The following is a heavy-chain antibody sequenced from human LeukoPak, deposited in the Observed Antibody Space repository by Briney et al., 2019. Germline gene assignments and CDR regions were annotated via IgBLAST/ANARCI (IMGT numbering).Heavy chain of an antibody. CDR2: ISSSSSYI. D-gene: IGHD1-1*01. CDR1: GFTFSSYS. CDR3: ARVGGTSPQSDY. V-gene: IGHV3-21*01. Sequence: PGGSLRLSCAASGFTFSSYSMNWVRQAPGKGLEWVSSISSSSSYIYYADSVKGRFTISGDNAKNSLYLQMNSLRAEDTAVYYCARVGGTSPQSDYWGQGTLVTVSS. J-gene: IGHJ4*02.